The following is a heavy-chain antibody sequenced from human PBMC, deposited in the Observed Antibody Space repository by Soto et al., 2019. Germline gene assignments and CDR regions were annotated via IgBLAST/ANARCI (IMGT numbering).Heavy chain of an antibody. CDR2: IRSKAYGGTT. CDR3: TRDHESGSWRYYYGMDV. J-gene: IGHJ6*02. CDR1: GFTFGDYA. Sequence: GGSLRLSCTASGFTFGDYAMSWVRRAPGKGLEWVGFIRSKAYGGTTEYAASVKGRFTISRDDSKSIAYLQMNSLKTEDTAVYYCTRDHESGSWRYYYGMDVWGQGTTVTVSS. D-gene: IGHD6-13*01. V-gene: IGHV3-49*04.